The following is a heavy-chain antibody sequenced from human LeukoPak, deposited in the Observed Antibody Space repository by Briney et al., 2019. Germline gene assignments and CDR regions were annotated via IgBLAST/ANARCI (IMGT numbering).Heavy chain of an antibody. V-gene: IGHV1-46*01. CDR2: ISPSGGST. CDR1: GYTFTSNY. CDR3: AREGGSGSYYKD. D-gene: IGHD3-10*01. Sequence: ASVKVSCKAFGYTFTSNYMHWVRQAPGQGPEWMGVISPSGGSTTYAQKFQGRVTLTRDMSTSTAYMELSSLRSEDTAVYYCAREGGSGSYYKDWGQGTLVTVSS. J-gene: IGHJ4*02.